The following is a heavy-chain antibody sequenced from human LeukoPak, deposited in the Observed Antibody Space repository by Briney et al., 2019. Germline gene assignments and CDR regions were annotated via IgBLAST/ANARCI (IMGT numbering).Heavy chain of an antibody. CDR1: GFTFSSYS. D-gene: IGHD2-2*01. CDR2: ISSSSSTI. J-gene: IGHJ3*02. Sequence: GGSLRLSCAASGFTFSSYSMNWVRQAPGKGLEWVSYISSSSSTIYYADSVKGRFTISRDNAKNSPYLQMNSLRDEDTAVYYCAVVPAYDAFDIWGQGTMVTVSS. CDR3: AVVPAYDAFDI. V-gene: IGHV3-48*02.